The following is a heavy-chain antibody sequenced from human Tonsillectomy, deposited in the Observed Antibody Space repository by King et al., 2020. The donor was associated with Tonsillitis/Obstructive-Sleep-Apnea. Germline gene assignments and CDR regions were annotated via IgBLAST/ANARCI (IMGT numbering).Heavy chain of an antibody. CDR3: ARVAYFYDTSGPLDY. CDR1: GYTFTGYY. CDR2: NNPNSGGT. J-gene: IGHJ4*02. V-gene: IGHV1-2*02. D-gene: IGHD3-22*01. Sequence: VQLVESGAEVKKPGASVKVSCKASGYTFTGYYMHWVRQAPGQGLEWMGWNNPNSGGTNYAQQFQGRVTMTRDTSISTAYMELSRLRSDDTAMYYCARVAYFYDTSGPLDYWGQGTLVTVSS.